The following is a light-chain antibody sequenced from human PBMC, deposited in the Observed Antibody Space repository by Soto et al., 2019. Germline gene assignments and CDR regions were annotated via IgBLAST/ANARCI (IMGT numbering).Light chain of an antibody. J-gene: IGKJ1*01. CDR3: QQYGSSPQT. CDR2: GAS. CDR1: QSVSSNY. V-gene: IGKV3-20*01. Sequence: EIVLTQSPGTLSLSPGERATLSCRASQSVSSNYLAWFQQKPCQAPRILIYGASSRATGTPDRFSGSGSGTDFPLTISRLEPEDFAVYHCQQYGSSPQTFGQGTKVEIK.